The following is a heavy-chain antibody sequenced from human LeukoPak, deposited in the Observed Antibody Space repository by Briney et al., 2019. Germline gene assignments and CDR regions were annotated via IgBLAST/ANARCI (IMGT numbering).Heavy chain of an antibody. CDR1: GFTFSTYG. CDR2: IRYDGSNK. J-gene: IGHJ4*02. Sequence: PGGSPRLSCAASGFTFSTYGMHWVRQAPGKGLEWVAFIRYDGSNKYYADSVKGRFTIPRDNSKNTLYLQMNSLRAEDTAVYYCAKSARRYCSGGSCYYFDYWGQGTLVTVSS. D-gene: IGHD2-15*01. V-gene: IGHV3-30*02. CDR3: AKSARRYCSGGSCYYFDY.